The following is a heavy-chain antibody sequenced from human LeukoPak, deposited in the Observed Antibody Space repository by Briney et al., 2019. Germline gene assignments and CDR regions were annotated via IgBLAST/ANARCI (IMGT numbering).Heavy chain of an antibody. CDR2: INPNSGGT. CDR1: GYTFTGYY. J-gene: IGHJ6*03. D-gene: IGHD2-15*01. V-gene: IGHV1-2*02. CDR3: ARLEGYCSGGSCYSNYYMDV. Sequence: ASVKVSCKASGYTFTGYYMHWVRQAPGQGLEWMGWINPNSGGTNYAQKFQGRVTMTRDTSISTAYMELSRLRSDDTAVYYCARLEGYCSGGSCYSNYYMDVWGKGTTVTVSS.